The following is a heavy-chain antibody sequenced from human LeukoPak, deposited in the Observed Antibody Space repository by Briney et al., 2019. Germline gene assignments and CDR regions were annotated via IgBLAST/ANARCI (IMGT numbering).Heavy chain of an antibody. CDR3: AREWSGFGELPDY. Sequence: GGSLRLSCAASGFPFRSHWMHWVRQAPGKGLVGVSRINSDGSSTSYADSVKGRFTISRDNAKHTLYLQRNSLRVEDTAVYYCAREWSGFGELPDYWGQGTLVTVSS. D-gene: IGHD3-10*01. V-gene: IGHV3-74*01. J-gene: IGHJ4*02. CDR1: GFPFRSHW. CDR2: INSDGSST.